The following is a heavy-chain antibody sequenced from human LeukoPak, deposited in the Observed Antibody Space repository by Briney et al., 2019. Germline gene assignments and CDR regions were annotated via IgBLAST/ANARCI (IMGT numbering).Heavy chain of an antibody. V-gene: IGHV3-74*01. D-gene: IGHD5-12*01. CDR1: GMTFSDRW. Sequence: GSLRLSCAASGMTFSDRWMHWVRQAPGKGLVWVSLTKTDGRTTIYADSVKGRFTISRDNANNTLYLQMNSLRAEDRAVYYCARGGEGYNGPGFNWGQGTLVTVSS. CDR2: TKTDGRTT. J-gene: IGHJ4*02. CDR3: ARGGEGYNGPGFN.